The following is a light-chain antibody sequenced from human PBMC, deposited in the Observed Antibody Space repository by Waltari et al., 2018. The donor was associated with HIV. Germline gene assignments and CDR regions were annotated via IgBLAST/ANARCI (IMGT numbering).Light chain of an antibody. CDR2: EVN. J-gene: IGLJ3*02. Sequence: QSALTQPPSASGSPGQSVTISSIGTNSDVCGSKYVSWYQQHPGKATKLMIYEVNKRPSGVPDRFSGSKSANTASLTVSGLQADDEADYYCNSYAGSNNWVFGGGTKLTVL. CDR1: NSDVCGSKY. V-gene: IGLV2-8*01. CDR3: NSYAGSNNWV.